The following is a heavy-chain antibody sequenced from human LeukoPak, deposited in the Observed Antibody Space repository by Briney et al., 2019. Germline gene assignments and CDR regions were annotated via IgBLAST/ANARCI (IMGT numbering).Heavy chain of an antibody. CDR3: AKDRQLMYLYYYYMDV. CDR1: GFTFSSYG. J-gene: IGHJ6*03. D-gene: IGHD6-6*01. V-gene: IGHV3-30*02. CDR2: IRYDGRNK. Sequence: GGSLRLSCAASGFTFSSYGMHWVRQAPGKGLDWVAFIRYDGRNKYYADSVKGRFTISRDNSKNTLYLQMNSLRVEDTAVYYCAKDRQLMYLYYYYMDVWGKGTTVTVSS.